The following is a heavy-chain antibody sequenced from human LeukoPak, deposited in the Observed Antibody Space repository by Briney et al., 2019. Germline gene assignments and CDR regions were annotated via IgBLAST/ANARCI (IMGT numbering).Heavy chain of an antibody. CDR2: IHYTGST. CDR3: ARTRYYYNSRSYGAPYYFDY. V-gene: IGHV4-59*08. CDR1: GGSINSYY. J-gene: IGHJ4*02. Sequence: SETLSLTCTVSGGSINSYYWSWIRQPPGKGLECIGYIHYTGSTNYNPSLKSRVTISVDTSKNQFSLKLSSVTAADTAVYYCARTRYYYNSRSYGAPYYFDYWGQGTLVTVSS. D-gene: IGHD3-10*01.